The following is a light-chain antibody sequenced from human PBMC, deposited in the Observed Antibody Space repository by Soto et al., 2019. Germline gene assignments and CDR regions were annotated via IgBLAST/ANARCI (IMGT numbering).Light chain of an antibody. CDR2: EVS. Sequence: QSALTQPASGCGSPGQSITISCSGSSNDIGAYKYVSWYQQYPGKAPKLLVFEVSNRPSGVSNRRSGSKSGNTASLTIAGLQAEDDADYHCSSYTTGSTLYVFGGGTKVTVL. J-gene: IGLJ1*01. CDR3: SSYTTGSTLYV. V-gene: IGLV2-14*01. CDR1: SNDIGAYKY.